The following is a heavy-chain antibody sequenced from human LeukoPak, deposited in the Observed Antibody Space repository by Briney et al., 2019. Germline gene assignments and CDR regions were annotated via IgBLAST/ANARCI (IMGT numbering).Heavy chain of an antibody. J-gene: IGHJ4*02. CDR2: IYYTGST. D-gene: IGHD6-19*01. V-gene: IGHV4-59*01. CDR1: GGSISNYY. CDR3: ARYAYGSGPFDY. Sequence: SETLSPTCTVSGGSISNYYWTWIRQPPGKGLEWIGYIYYTGSTNYNPSLKSRVTISVDTSKNQFSLQLNSVTAADTAVYYCARYAYGSGPFDYWGQGTLITVSS.